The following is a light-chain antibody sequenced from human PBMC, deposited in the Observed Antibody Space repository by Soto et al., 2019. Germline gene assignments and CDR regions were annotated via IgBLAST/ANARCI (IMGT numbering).Light chain of an antibody. CDR1: SSDIAIYNF. CDR3: SSYTDSTDYV. Sequence: QSVLTQPASVSGSPGQSITISFTGTSSDIAIYNFVSWYQQHPGKAPRLMIFQVTNRPSGVSTRFSGSKSGNTASLTISGLQAEDEADYYCSSYTDSTDYVFGTGTKVTVL. V-gene: IGLV2-14*01. J-gene: IGLJ1*01. CDR2: QVT.